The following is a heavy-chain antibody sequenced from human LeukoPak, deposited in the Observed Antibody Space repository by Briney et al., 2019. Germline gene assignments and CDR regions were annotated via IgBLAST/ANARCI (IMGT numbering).Heavy chain of an antibody. V-gene: IGHV3-64*01. Sequence: AGGSLRLSCAASGFTFSSYAMHWVRQAPGKGLEYVSAISSNGGSTYYAYSVKGRFTISRDNSKNTLYLQMGSLRAEDMAVYYCARGIKVDTFYYFDYWGQGTLVTVSS. J-gene: IGHJ4*02. CDR1: GFTFSSYA. CDR2: ISSNGGST. D-gene: IGHD5-18*01. CDR3: ARGIKVDTFYYFDY.